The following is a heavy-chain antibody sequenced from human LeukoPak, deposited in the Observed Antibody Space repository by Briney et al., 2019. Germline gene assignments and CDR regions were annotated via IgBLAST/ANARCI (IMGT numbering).Heavy chain of an antibody. CDR1: GGSISSSSYY. Sequence: SETLSLTCTVSGGSISSSSYYWGWIRQPPGKGLEWIGSIYYSGSTYYNPSLKSRVTISVDTSKNQFSLKPSSVTAADTAVYYCARFIAAATYYFDYWGQGTLVTVSS. V-gene: IGHV4-39*01. CDR3: ARFIAAATYYFDY. J-gene: IGHJ4*02. CDR2: IYYSGST. D-gene: IGHD6-13*01.